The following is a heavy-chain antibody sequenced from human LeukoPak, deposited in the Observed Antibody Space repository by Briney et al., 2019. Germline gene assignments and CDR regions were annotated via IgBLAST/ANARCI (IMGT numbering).Heavy chain of an antibody. Sequence: GESLKISCKASGYTFTSYWIGWVRQMPGKGLEWMGIIYPGDSETRYSPSFQGQVTISADKSISTAYLQWTSLKASDTAMYYCARSKSYSTSWCDYWGQGTLVTVSS. J-gene: IGHJ4*02. CDR2: IYPGDSET. CDR3: ARSKSYSTSWCDY. V-gene: IGHV5-51*01. CDR1: GYTFTSYW. D-gene: IGHD6-13*01.